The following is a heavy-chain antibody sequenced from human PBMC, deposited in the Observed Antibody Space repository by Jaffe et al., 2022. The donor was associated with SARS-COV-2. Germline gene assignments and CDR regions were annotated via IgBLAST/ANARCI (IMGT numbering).Heavy chain of an antibody. CDR1: GFTFSSYA. V-gene: IGHV3-30-3*01. J-gene: IGHJ5*02. CDR2: ISYDGSNK. Sequence: QVQLVESGGGVVQPGRSLRLSCAASGFTFSSYAMHWVRQAPGKGLEWVAVISYDGSNKYYADSVKGRFTISRDNSKNTLYLQMNSLRAEDTAVYYCARSSNNWFDPWGQGTLVTVSS. CDR3: ARSSNNWFDP. D-gene: IGHD6-6*01.